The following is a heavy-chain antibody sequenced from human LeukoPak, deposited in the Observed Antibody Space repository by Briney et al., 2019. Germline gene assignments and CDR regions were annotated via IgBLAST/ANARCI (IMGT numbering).Heavy chain of an antibody. CDR2: TYYRSKWYN. Sequence: SQTLSLTCAISGDSVSSNSAGWNWIRQSPSRGPQWLGRTYYRSKWYNDYAVSVKSRITINPDTSKNQFSLQLNSVTPEDTAVYYCARGGDGPPAFDIWGQGTMVTVSS. CDR3: ARGGDGPPAFDI. D-gene: IGHD7-27*01. CDR1: GDSVSSNSAG. J-gene: IGHJ3*02. V-gene: IGHV6-1*01.